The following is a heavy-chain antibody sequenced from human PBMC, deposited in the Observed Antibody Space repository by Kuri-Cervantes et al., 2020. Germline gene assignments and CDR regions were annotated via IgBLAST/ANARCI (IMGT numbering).Heavy chain of an antibody. CDR2: IKQDGSEK. Sequence: GGSLRLSCAASGFTFSSYWMNWVRQAPGKGLEWVANIKQDGSEKYYVDSVKSRFTISRDNSKNTLYLQMNSLRAEDTAVYYCARDSDIVVVPAANHDAFDIWGQGTMVTVSS. CDR3: ARDSDIVVVPAANHDAFDI. D-gene: IGHD2-2*01. CDR1: GFTFSSYW. J-gene: IGHJ3*02. V-gene: IGHV3-7*01.